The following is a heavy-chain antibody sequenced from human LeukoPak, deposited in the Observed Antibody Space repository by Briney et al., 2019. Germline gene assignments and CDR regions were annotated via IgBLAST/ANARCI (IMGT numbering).Heavy chain of an antibody. Sequence: GGSLRLPCAASGFTFSSYAMSWVRQAPGKGLEWVSAISGSGGSTYYADSVKGRFTISRDNSKNTLYLQMNSLRAEDTAVYYCAKTPDYYDSSGYLLWGQGTLVTVSS. J-gene: IGHJ4*02. CDR3: AKTPDYYDSSGYLL. CDR2: ISGSGGST. D-gene: IGHD3-22*01. V-gene: IGHV3-23*01. CDR1: GFTFSSYA.